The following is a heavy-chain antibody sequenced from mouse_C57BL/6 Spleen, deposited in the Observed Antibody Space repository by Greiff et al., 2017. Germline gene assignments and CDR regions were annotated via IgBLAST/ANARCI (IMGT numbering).Heavy chain of an antibody. CDR3: ARGGGYYAMDY. J-gene: IGHJ4*01. Sequence: QVQLQQSGAELVKPGASVKISCKASGYAFSSYWMNWVKQRPGKGLEWIGQIYPGDGDTNYNGKVKGKATLTADKSSSTAYMQLSSLTSEDYAVYFWARGGGYYAMDYWGQGTSVTVSS. CDR2: IYPGDGDT. V-gene: IGHV1-80*01. CDR1: GYAFSSYW.